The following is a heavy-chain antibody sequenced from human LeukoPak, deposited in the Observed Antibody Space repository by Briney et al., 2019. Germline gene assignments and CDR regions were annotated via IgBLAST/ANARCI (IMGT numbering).Heavy chain of an antibody. CDR1: GGSISSGTYY. CDR2: IYYSGST. J-gene: IGHJ3*02. CDR3: ARAAWRGTNSRDAFDI. V-gene: IGHV4-39*07. Sequence: SETLSLTCIVSGGSISSGTYYWGWIRQPPGKGLEWIGSIYYSGSTYYNPSLKSRVTISVDTSKNQFSLNLSSMTAADTAVYYCARAAWRGTNSRDAFDIWGQGTVVTVSS. D-gene: IGHD4/OR15-4a*01.